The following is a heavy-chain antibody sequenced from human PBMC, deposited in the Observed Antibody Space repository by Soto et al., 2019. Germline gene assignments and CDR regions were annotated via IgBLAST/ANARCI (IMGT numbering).Heavy chain of an antibody. Sequence: GASVKVSCKASGYTFTGYYMHWVRQAPGQGLEWMGWINPNSGGTNYAQKFQGRVTMTRDTSISTAYMELSRLRSDDTAVYYCARDPYSSSWYGGGGYCYYGMDVWGQGTTVTVSS. D-gene: IGHD6-13*01. CDR1: GYTFTGYY. V-gene: IGHV1-2*02. CDR2: INPNSGGT. CDR3: ARDPYSSSWYGGGGYCYYGMDV. J-gene: IGHJ6*02.